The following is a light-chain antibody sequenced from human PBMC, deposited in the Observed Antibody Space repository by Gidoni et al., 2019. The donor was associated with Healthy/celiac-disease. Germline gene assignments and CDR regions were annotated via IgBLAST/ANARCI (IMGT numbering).Light chain of an antibody. J-gene: IGKJ4*01. CDR2: WAS. CDR1: QSVLYSSNNKNY. V-gene: IGKV4-1*01. Sequence: DIVMTQSPASLAVSLGERATINCKSSQSVLYSSNNKNYLAWYQQKPGQPPELLIYWASTREAGVPDRCSGSGSGTDFTLTISSLQAEDVAVYYCQQYYRTPLTFGGGTKVEIK. CDR3: QQYYRTPLT.